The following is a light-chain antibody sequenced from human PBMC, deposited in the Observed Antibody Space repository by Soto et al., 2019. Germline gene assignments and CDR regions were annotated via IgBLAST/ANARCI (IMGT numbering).Light chain of an antibody. CDR3: LQYDSFPWT. J-gene: IGKJ1*01. V-gene: IGKV1-5*01. Sequence: DIQMTQSPSTLSASVGDRVTITCRASQSIVRWLAWYQQKPGKAPKLLIFHASNLKSGVPSRFSGSGSGTEFTLTVTSLQPDDFATYYCLQYDSFPWTFGQGTKVDIK. CDR1: QSIVRW. CDR2: HAS.